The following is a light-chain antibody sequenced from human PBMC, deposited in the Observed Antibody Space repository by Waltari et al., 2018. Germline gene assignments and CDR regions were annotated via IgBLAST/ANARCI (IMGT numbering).Light chain of an antibody. Sequence: QSALTQPPSASGSPGQSVTISCTGTSGDFGEDNYVSWYQHHPGKAPKLMIYDVARRPSGVPNRFSGSKSANTASLTVSGLQAEDEADYFCCSFSGGNTFLFGGGTKLTVL. V-gene: IGLV2-8*01. CDR1: SGDFGEDNY. J-gene: IGLJ2*01. CDR2: DVA. CDR3: CSFSGGNTFL.